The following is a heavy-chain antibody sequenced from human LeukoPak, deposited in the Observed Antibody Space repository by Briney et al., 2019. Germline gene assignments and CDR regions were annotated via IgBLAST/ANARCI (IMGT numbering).Heavy chain of an antibody. J-gene: IGHJ5*02. CDR2: IKYDGIEK. D-gene: IGHD4-11*01. CDR3: ARDSVTEPTGDWFDP. CDR1: GFTFSTYW. Sequence: GGSLRLSCAASGFTFSTYWMAWVRQAPGKGLEWVANIKYDGIEKYYVDSVKGRFTISRDNAKKSLYLQMNSLRDEDTAVYYCARDSVTEPTGDWFDPWGQGTLVTVSS. V-gene: IGHV3-7*01.